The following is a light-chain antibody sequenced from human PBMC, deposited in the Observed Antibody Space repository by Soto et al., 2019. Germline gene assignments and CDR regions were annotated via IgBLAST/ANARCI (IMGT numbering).Light chain of an antibody. CDR1: QSVSSY. CDR2: GAF. Sequence: EIWLTQSPATLSLSPGERATLSRRASQSVSSYLAWYQQKPGQAPRLLIYGAFNRATGIPARFSGSGSGTDFTLTISSLEPEDSAVYYCQQRNVWPPVTFGQGTRLENK. J-gene: IGKJ5*01. V-gene: IGKV3-11*01. CDR3: QQRNVWPPVT.